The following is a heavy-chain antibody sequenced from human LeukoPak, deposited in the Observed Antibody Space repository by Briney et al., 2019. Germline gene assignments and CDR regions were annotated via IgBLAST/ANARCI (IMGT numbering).Heavy chain of an antibody. V-gene: IGHV4-38-2*02. CDR2: IYHSGST. D-gene: IGHD4-17*01. CDR1: GYSISSGYY. CDR3: ARSTIRTTHFDY. J-gene: IGHJ4*02. Sequence: SETLSLTCTVSGYSISSGYYWGWIRQPPGKGLEWIGSIYHSGSTYYNPSLKSRVTISVDTSKNQFSLKLSSVTAADTAVYYCARSTIRTTHFDYWGQGTLVTVSS.